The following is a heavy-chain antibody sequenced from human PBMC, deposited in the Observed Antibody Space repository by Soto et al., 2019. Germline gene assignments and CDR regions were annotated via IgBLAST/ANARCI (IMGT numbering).Heavy chain of an antibody. J-gene: IGHJ4*01. V-gene: IGHV3-30-3*01. CDR1: GFTFGSYV. CDR2: ISYDGSNK. D-gene: IGHD1-1*01. Sequence: PGGSLRLSCAAAGFTFGSYVMHWVREAPAQGRERVAFISYDGSNKDYADSVKGRFTISRENSKNTLYLQMNSLRAEENAVYYCASVGARDRYNPPTIDCSARGTLVNV. CDR3: ASVGARDRYNPPTIDC.